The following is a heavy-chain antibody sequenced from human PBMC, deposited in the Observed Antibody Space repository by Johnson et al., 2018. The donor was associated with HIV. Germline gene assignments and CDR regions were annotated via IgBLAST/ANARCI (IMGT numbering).Heavy chain of an antibody. J-gene: IGHJ3*01. CDR2: IYSGGNT. CDR1: GFSVSNNY. Sequence: VQLVESGGDLVQPGGSLRLSCGASGFSVSNNYMRWVRQAPGKGLEWVSVIYSGGNTYYADSVRGRFTISRDNSKNTLYLQMDNLRVEDTAIYYCARDGESQRLPLGDAFDVWGQGTLVTVSS. CDR3: ARDGESQRLPLGDAFDV. D-gene: IGHD6-25*01. V-gene: IGHV3-66*01.